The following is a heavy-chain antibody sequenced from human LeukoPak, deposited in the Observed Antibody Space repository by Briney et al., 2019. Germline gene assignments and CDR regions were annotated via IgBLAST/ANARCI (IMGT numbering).Heavy chain of an antibody. CDR3: ARGNVDSLTGDEYFDY. D-gene: IGHD7-27*01. CDR2: IYYGGSI. CDR1: GASITNYY. J-gene: IGHJ4*02. Sequence: AETLSLTCNVSGASITNYYWNFIRQSPGKGLEWIEYIYYGGSIDYNPSLKSRVTISTDTSKNQFSLKLTSVTAADTAVYYCARGNVDSLTGDEYFDYWGQGTLVTVSS. V-gene: IGHV4-59*01.